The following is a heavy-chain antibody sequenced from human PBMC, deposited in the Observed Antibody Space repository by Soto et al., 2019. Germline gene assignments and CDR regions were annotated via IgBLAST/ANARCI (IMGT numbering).Heavy chain of an antibody. Sequence: GESLKISCKGSGYTFTNYWIGWVRQMPGKGLECMGIIYPGDSDTRYSPSFQGQVTISADKSISTAYLQWSSLKASDTAVYYCARRERAAGTEWWFDPWGQGTLVTVSS. V-gene: IGHV5-51*01. CDR1: GYTFTNYW. CDR2: IYPGDSDT. D-gene: IGHD6-13*01. J-gene: IGHJ5*02. CDR3: ARRERAAGTEWWFDP.